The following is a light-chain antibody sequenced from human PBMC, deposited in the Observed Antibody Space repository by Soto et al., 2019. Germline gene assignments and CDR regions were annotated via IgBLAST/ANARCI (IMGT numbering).Light chain of an antibody. Sequence: QSVLTQPASVSGSPGQSITISFTGSSRNIAGYKFVSWYQQHPGKAPKLMIYEVSSRPSGVSDRFSGSKSGNTASLTISGLQAEDEGDYYCSSYTSSSTLVFGPGTKLTVL. J-gene: IGLJ1*01. CDR1: SRNIAGYKF. V-gene: IGLV2-14*01. CDR3: SSYTSSSTLV. CDR2: EVS.